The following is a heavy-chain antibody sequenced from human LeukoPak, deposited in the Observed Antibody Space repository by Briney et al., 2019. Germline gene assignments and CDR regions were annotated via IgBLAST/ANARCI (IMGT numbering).Heavy chain of an antibody. V-gene: IGHV3-23*01. J-gene: IGHJ4*02. CDR3: AKDLNWGGR. CDR2: ISGSGVT. CDR1: GFTFSTVA. D-gene: IGHD7-27*01. Sequence: GGSLRLSCAASGFTFSTVAMTWVRQAPWKGLEWVSGISGSGVTDYADSVKGRFTISRVNSKNTVYLQINSLRAEDTAVYYCAKDLNWGGRWGQGTLVTVSS.